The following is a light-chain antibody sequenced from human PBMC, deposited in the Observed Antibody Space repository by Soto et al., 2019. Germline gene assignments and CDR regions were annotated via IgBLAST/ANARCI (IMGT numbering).Light chain of an antibody. J-gene: IGKJ2*01. CDR3: QEYGRSPYT. CDR2: GTS. V-gene: IGKV3-20*01. CDR1: ENVATSY. Sequence: EIVLTQSPGTLSLSPGERATLSCRASENVATSYLGWYQQKPGQAPRLLISGTSTRATGIPDRFSGAGSGTDFIPTISRLEPEDSAISFCQEYGRSPYTFGLGTKLEIK.